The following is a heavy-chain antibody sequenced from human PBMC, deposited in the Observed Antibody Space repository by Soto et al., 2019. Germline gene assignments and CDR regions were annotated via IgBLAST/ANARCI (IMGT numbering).Heavy chain of an antibody. CDR2: IYYSGGT. J-gene: IGHJ4*02. Sequence: QVQLQESGPGLVKPSQTLSLTCTVSGGSISSSSYYWSWIRQHPRQGLEWIGYIYYSGGTYYNPSLKSRVSISVDTSKNQFSLRLSSVTAADTAVYYCAREFESSGWVDNWGQGTLVTVSS. D-gene: IGHD6-19*01. CDR3: AREFESSGWVDN. CDR1: GGSISSSSYY. V-gene: IGHV4-31*03.